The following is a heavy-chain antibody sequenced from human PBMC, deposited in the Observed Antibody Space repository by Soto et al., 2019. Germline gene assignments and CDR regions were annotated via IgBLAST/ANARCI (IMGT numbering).Heavy chain of an antibody. D-gene: IGHD2-8*01. J-gene: IGHJ6*02. V-gene: IGHV5-10-1*01. Sequence: HGESLKISCKGSGYSFTSYWISWVRQMPGKGLEWMGRIDPSDSYTNYSPSFQGHVTISADKSISTAYLQWSSLKASDTAMYYCARDSVTNPTYYYYGMDVWGQGTTVTVSS. CDR3: ARDSVTNPTYYYYGMDV. CDR2: IDPSDSYT. CDR1: GYSFTSYW.